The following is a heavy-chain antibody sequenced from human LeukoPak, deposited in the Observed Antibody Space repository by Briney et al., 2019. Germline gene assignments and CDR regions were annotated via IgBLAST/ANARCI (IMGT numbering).Heavy chain of an antibody. CDR2: FDPEDGET. J-gene: IGHJ4*02. Sequence: ASVKVSCKVSGYTLTELSMHWVRQAPGKGLEWMGGFDPEDGETIYAQKFQGRVTMTEDTSTDTAYMELSSLRSEDTAVYYCATGGGIAAAAPTPLFDYWGQGTLVTVSS. CDR1: GYTLTELS. V-gene: IGHV1-24*01. D-gene: IGHD6-13*01. CDR3: ATGGGIAAAAPTPLFDY.